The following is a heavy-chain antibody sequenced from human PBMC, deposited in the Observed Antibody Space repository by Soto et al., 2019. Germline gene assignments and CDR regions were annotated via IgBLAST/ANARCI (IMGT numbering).Heavy chain of an antibody. Sequence: ASLKVSCKASGYTFTRYGISWVRQAPGQGLEWMGWISGYNGDTKYAQKFQGRVTMTVDTSTTTAYMELRSLTSDDRAVYYCAKNGQPPYYYYGMDVWGQGTTVTVSS. D-gene: IGHD2-8*01. J-gene: IGHJ6*02. CDR1: GYTFTRYG. V-gene: IGHV1-18*01. CDR3: AKNGQPPYYYYGMDV. CDR2: ISGYNGDT.